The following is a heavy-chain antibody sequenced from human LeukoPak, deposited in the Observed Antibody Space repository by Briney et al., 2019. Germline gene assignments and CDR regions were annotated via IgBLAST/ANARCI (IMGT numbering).Heavy chain of an antibody. V-gene: IGHV3-30*02. CDR3: AKVRYRDSYYFDY. D-gene: IGHD3-16*02. J-gene: IGHJ4*02. Sequence: QPGGSLRLSCAASEFTFSSYGMHWVRQAPGKGLEWVAFIRYDGSNKYYTDSVKGRFTISRDNSKNTLYLQMNSLRAEDTAVYYCAKVRYRDSYYFDYWGQGTLVTVSS. CDR2: IRYDGSNK. CDR1: EFTFSSYG.